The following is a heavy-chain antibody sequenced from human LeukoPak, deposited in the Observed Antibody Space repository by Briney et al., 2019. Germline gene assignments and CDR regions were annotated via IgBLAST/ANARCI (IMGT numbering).Heavy chain of an antibody. D-gene: IGHD5-18*01. V-gene: IGHV3-30*03. Sequence: PGGSLRLSCAASGFTFSIYGMHWVRQAPGKGLEWVALFSADGINIYYADSVKGRFTISRDNAKNSLYLQMNSLRAEDTAVYYCARDPLNTAMVTWILDYWGQGTLVTVSS. CDR2: FSADGINI. CDR1: GFTFSIYG. CDR3: ARDPLNTAMVTWILDY. J-gene: IGHJ4*02.